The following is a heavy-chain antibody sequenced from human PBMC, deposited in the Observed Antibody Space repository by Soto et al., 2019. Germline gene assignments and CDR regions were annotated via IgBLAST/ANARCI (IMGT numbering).Heavy chain of an antibody. D-gene: IGHD2-15*01. CDR1: GGSISSSGYS. CDR2: IYYSGTT. J-gene: IGHJ4*02. CDR3: AGGIVVVVAAHGHFDY. Sequence: PSETLSLTCTVSGGSISSSGYSWGWIRQPPGKGLEYIGNIYYSGTTYYNPSLKSRVTISVDTSKNQFSLKLSSVTAADTAVYYCAGGIVVVVAAHGHFDYWGQGTLVTVSS. V-gene: IGHV4-39*01.